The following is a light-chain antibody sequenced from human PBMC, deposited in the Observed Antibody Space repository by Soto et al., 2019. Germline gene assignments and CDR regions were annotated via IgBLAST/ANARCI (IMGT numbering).Light chain of an antibody. CDR3: QQYGSSPYT. J-gene: IGKJ2*01. CDR1: QSVSSSY. Sequence: EIVLTQSPGTLSLSPGERATLSCRASQSVSSSYLAWYQQKPGQAPRLLIYGASSSATGIADRLSGSGSATDFTLTISRLEPEDIAVYYCQQYGSSPYTFGQGTKLEIK. CDR2: GAS. V-gene: IGKV3-20*01.